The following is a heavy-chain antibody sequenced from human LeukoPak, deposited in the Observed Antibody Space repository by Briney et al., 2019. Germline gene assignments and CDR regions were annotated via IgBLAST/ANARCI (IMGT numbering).Heavy chain of an antibody. Sequence: PGGSLRLSCAASGFSFSTYWMSWVRQAPGKGLEWVANIKQDGNEKYYVDSVKGRFTISRDNVKNSLYLQMNSLRAEDTAVYYGGRKGDRGDLLAPNVFNIGGQGKMAPASS. D-gene: IGHD3-10*01. CDR3: GRKGDRGDLLAPNVFNI. CDR2: IKQDGNEK. V-gene: IGHV3-7*01. J-gene: IGHJ3*02. CDR1: GFSFSTYW.